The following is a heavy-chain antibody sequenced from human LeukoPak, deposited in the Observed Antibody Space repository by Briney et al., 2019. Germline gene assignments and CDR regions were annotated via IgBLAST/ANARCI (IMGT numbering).Heavy chain of an antibody. V-gene: IGHV4-39*01. Sequence: SETLSLTCTVSGGSISSSSYSWGWIRQPPGKGLEWIGSIYYSGSTYYNPSLKSRVTISVDTSKNQFSLKLSSVTAADTAVYYCARTRGYSYGYRSMVDYWGQGTLVTVSS. CDR3: ARTRGYSYGYRSMVDY. J-gene: IGHJ4*02. D-gene: IGHD5-18*01. CDR1: GGSISSSSYS. CDR2: IYYSGST.